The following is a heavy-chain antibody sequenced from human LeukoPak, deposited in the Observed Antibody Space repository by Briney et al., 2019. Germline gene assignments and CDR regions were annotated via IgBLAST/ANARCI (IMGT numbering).Heavy chain of an antibody. CDR1: GYSISSGYY. J-gene: IGHJ3*02. V-gene: IGHV4-38-2*01. CDR2: IDHWGTT. CDR3: ARPFSGSGGSTAFDI. Sequence: PSETLSLTCGVSGYSISSGYYWGWIRQSPGKGLEWIGSIDHWGTTYYSDSLTSRLTISVDTYRTQFSLRLSSVTAADTAVYFCARPFSGSGGSTAFDIWGHGTMVTVSS. D-gene: IGHD3-10*01.